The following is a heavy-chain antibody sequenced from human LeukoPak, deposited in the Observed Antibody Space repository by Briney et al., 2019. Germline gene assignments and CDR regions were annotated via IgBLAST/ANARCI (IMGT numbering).Heavy chain of an antibody. J-gene: IGHJ5*02. CDR3: ARDSGYGDLGFDP. CDR1: GFTFSSYG. Sequence: PGGSLRLSCAASGFTFSSYGMHRVRQAPGKGLEWVAVIWYDGSNKYYADSVKGRFTISRDNSKNTLYLQMNSLRAEDTAVYYCARDSGYGDLGFDPWGQGTLVTVSS. D-gene: IGHD5-12*01. CDR2: IWYDGSNK. V-gene: IGHV3-33*01.